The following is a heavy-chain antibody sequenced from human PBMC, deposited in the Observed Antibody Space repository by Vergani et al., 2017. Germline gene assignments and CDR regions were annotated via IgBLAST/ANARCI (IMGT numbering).Heavy chain of an antibody. CDR1: GFTFSSYA. Sequence: VQLVESGGGLVKPGGSLRLSCSASGFTFSSYAMHWVRQAPGTGLEYVSAISSNGGSTYYADSVTGRFTISRDNAKNSLYLQMNSLRAEDTALYYCATGTSYRSSSNYMDVWGKGPRSPSP. J-gene: IGHJ6*03. V-gene: IGHV3-64*04. CDR2: ISSNGGST. D-gene: IGHD6-13*01. CDR3: ATGTSYRSSSNYMDV.